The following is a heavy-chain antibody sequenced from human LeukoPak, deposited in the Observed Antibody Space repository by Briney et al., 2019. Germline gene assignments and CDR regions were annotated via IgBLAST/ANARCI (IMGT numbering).Heavy chain of an antibody. CDR1: GGSISSSSYY. J-gene: IGHJ4*02. V-gene: IGHV4-39*07. D-gene: IGHD3-22*01. CDR3: ATNYDSSGPPDY. CDR2: IYYSGTT. Sequence: SETLSLTCTVSGGSISSSSYYWGWIRQPPGKGLEWIGTIYYSGTTYYNPSLKSRVSISVDMSKNQFSLKLSSVTAADTAVYYCATNYDSSGPPDYWGQGTLVTVSS.